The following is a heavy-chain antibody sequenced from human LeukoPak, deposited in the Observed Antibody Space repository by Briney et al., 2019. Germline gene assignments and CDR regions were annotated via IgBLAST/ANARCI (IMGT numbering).Heavy chain of an antibody. CDR2: IYSGGST. J-gene: IGHJ3*02. CDR1: GFTVSSNY. V-gene: IGHV3-66*01. Sequence: GGSLRLSCAASGFTVSSNYMSWVRQAPGKGLEWVSVIYSGGSTYYADSVKGRFTNSRDNAKNSLYLQMNSLRAEDTAVYYCARTRWFKGYKGGNAFDIWGQGTMVTVSS. CDR3: ARTRWFKGYKGGNAFDI. D-gene: IGHD5-24*01.